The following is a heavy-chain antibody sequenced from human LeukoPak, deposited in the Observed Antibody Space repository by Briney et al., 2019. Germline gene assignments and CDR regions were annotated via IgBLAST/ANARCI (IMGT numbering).Heavy chain of an antibody. D-gene: IGHD6-13*01. Sequence: GGSLRLSCAASGFTFSSYSMNWVRKAPGKGLEWVSSNSRSGGYIYYADSVKGRFTISRDNAKNSLYLQMNSLRAEDTAVYYCARGGIAAAGTVYWYFDLWGRGTLVTVSS. J-gene: IGHJ2*01. CDR1: GFTFSSYS. CDR2: NSRSGGYI. V-gene: IGHV3-21*01. CDR3: ARGGIAAAGTVYWYFDL.